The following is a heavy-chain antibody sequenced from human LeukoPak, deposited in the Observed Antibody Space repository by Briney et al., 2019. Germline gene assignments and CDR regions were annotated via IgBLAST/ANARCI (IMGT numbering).Heavy chain of an antibody. D-gene: IGHD2-2*01. CDR2: IRYDGSNK. V-gene: IGHV3-30*02. Sequence: GGSLRLSCAASGFTFSSYWMSWVRQAPGKGLGWVAVIRYDGSNKYYADSVKGRFTISRDNSKNTLYLQMNSLRAEDTAVYSCSKPTECIVVVDWGQGTLVTVSS. CDR1: GFTFSSYW. CDR3: SKPTECIVVVD. J-gene: IGHJ4*02.